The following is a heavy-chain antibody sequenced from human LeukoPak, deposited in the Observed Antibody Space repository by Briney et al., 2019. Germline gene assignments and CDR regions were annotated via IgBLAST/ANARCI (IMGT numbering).Heavy chain of an antibody. V-gene: IGHV4-59*01. Sequence: SETLSLTCTVSGGSISNYYWSWIRQPPGKGPEWIGYIFYSGSTNYNPSLKSRVTISVDTSKNQFSLKVTSVTAADTAVYYCARGGSSGYDPFDYWGQGTLVIVSS. CDR2: IFYSGST. CDR1: GGSISNYY. D-gene: IGHD5-12*01. CDR3: ARGGSSGYDPFDY. J-gene: IGHJ4*02.